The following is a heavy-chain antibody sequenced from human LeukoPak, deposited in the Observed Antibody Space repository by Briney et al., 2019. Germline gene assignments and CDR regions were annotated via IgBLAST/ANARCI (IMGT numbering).Heavy chain of an antibody. CDR1: GYTFTSYA. D-gene: IGHD3-10*01. CDR2: INAGNGNT. CDR3: ARADPMVYFDY. Sequence: ASVKVSCKASGYTFTSYAMHWVRQAPGQRLEWMGWINAGNGNTKYSQKFQGRVTITRDTSASTAYMELSGLRSEDTAVYYCARADPMVYFDYWGQGTLVTVSS. V-gene: IGHV1-3*01. J-gene: IGHJ4*02.